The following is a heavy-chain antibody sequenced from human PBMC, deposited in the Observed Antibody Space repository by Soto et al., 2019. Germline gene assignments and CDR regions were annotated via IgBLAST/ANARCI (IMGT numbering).Heavy chain of an antibody. CDR2: IIPIFGTA. V-gene: IGHV1-69*06. Sequence: QVQLVQSGAEVKKPGSSVKVSCKASGGTFSSYAISWVRQAPGQGLEWMGGIIPIFGTANYAQKFQGRVTITADKSTSTAYMELSSLRSEDTAVYYCARASGSICSSTSCYWGVYYSGMDVWGQGTTVTVSS. CDR1: GGTFSSYA. D-gene: IGHD2-2*01. J-gene: IGHJ6*02. CDR3: ARASGSICSSTSCYWGVYYSGMDV.